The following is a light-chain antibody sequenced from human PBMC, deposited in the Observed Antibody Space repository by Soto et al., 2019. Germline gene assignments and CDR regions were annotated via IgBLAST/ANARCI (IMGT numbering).Light chain of an antibody. CDR3: QQYGSLSWT. J-gene: IGKJ1*01. CDR2: GAS. CDR1: QNVDSNY. Sequence: IVMTQSPATLSVTPGERATLSCRASQNVDSNYLAWYQQKPGQAPRIIIFGASGRATGIPDRFSGSGSGTDFTLTISRLEPEDFAVYYCQQYGSLSWTFGQGSMVDVK. V-gene: IGKV3-20*01.